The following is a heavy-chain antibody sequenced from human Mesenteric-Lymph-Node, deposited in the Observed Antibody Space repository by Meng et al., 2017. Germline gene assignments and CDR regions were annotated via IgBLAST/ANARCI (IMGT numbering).Heavy chain of an antibody. D-gene: IGHD3-10*01. CDR1: GFTFSSYG. J-gene: IGHJ6*02. V-gene: IGHV3-33*01. CDR3: ARAATRDRGAKLGRGV. CDR2: IWYDGSKK. Sequence: GESLKISCAASGFTFSSYGMHWVRQAPGKGLEWVAVIWYDGSKKYYADSVKGRFTISRDNSKNTLYLQMNSLRAEDTAVYYCARAATRDRGAKLGRGVWGQGTTVTVSS.